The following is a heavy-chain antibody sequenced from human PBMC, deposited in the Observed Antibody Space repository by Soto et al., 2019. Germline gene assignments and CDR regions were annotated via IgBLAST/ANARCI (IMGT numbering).Heavy chain of an antibody. J-gene: IGHJ1*01. CDR1: GFVFSRYA. V-gene: IGHV3-30*03. D-gene: IGHD3-3*01. CDR2: ISKDGSVN. Sequence: QVQLVESGGRVVQPGGSLRLSCAASGFVFSRYAIHWVRQAPGKWLEWVAVISKDGSVNYYAESVRGRFSISRDKYKKTLYLEMNELRGDDTAIFYCARSRSGAVPDSFGYWGQGNIVTVSS. CDR3: ARSRSGAVPDSFGY.